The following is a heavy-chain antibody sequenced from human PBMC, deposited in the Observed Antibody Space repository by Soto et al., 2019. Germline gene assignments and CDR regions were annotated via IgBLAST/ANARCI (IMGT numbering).Heavy chain of an antibody. J-gene: IGHJ6*02. Sequence: GASVKLACKACGDRFTSYGISWVRQAPKQGLEWMGWISAYNGNTNYAQKLQGRVTMTTDTSTSTAYMELRSLRSDDTAVYYCARDRRLGFYYYYGMDVWGQGTTVTVSS. V-gene: IGHV1-18*01. CDR1: GDRFTSYG. D-gene: IGHD3-22*01. CDR3: ARDRRLGFYYYYGMDV. CDR2: ISAYNGNT.